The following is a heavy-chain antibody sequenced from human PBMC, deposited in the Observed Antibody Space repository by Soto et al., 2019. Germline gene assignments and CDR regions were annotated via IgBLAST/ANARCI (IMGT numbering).Heavy chain of an antibody. CDR2: IIPILDIA. V-gene: IGHV1-69*02. CDR1: GGTFTSYT. CDR3: ARRYCSGGSCYTAPYYYYGTDV. Sequence: QVQLVQSGPEVKRPGSSVKVSCKASGGTFTSYTFSWVRQAPGQGLEWLGRIIPILDIANYAQKFQDRVTITADKSTTTAYMELSSLKSEDTAVYYCARRYCSGGSCYTAPYYYYGTDVWGQGTTVTVSS. D-gene: IGHD2-15*01. J-gene: IGHJ6*02.